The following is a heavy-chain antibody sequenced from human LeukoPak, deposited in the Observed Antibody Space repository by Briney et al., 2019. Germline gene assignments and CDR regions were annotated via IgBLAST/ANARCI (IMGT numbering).Heavy chain of an antibody. J-gene: IGHJ6*03. CDR3: AKFYGSGIWYMDV. Sequence: PGGSLRLSCAASGFTFSNYGMHWVRQAPGKGLEWVAFIRYDGSNKYYADSVKGRFTISRDNSKNTLYLQMNSLRAEDTAVYYCAKFYGSGIWYMDVWGKGTTVTISS. CDR1: GFTFSNYG. V-gene: IGHV3-30*02. CDR2: IRYDGSNK. D-gene: IGHD3-10*01.